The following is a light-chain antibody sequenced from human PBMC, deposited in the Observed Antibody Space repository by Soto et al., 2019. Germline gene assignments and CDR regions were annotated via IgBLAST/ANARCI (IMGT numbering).Light chain of an antibody. J-gene: IGLJ1*01. CDR2: DVS. Sequence: QSDLTQPASVSGSPGQSITISCTGTSSDVGGYNYVSWYQQHPGKAPILMIYDVSNRPSGISNRFSGSKSGNTASLTISGLQAEDEADYYCSSKRGSTYVFGTGTKVTVL. CDR1: SSDVGGYNY. CDR3: SSKRGSTYV. V-gene: IGLV2-14*03.